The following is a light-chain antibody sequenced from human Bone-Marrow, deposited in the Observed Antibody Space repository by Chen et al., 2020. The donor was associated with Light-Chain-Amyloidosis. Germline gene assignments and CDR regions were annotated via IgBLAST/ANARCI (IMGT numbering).Light chain of an antibody. V-gene: IGLV3-25*03. CDR3: ASADSSGTYEVI. J-gene: IGLJ2*01. Sequence: SYELTQTPSVSVSQGQTARITCSGDDLPTKYAYWYQQKPGQAPVLVIHRDTERPSGISERFAGSSSGTTATLTFVGVKAEDEVEDHCASADSSGTYEVIFGGGTKLTVL. CDR1: DLPTKY. CDR2: RDT.